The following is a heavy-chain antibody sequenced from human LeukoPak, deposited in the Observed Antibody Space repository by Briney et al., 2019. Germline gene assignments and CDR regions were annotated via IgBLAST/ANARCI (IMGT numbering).Heavy chain of an antibody. CDR2: MNPNGGNT. V-gene: IGHV1-8*01. D-gene: IGHD5-18*01. CDR3: ARVLDTAMVIVY. CDR1: GYTFTSYD. Sequence: ASVKVSCKASGYTFTSYDINWVRQATGQGLGWMGWMNPNGGNTGYAQKFQGRVTMTRNTSISTAYMELSSLRSEDTAVYYCARVLDTAMVIVYWGQGTLVTVSS. J-gene: IGHJ4*02.